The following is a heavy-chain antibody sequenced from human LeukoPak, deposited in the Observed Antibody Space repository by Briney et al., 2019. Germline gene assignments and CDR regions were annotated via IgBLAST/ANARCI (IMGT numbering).Heavy chain of an antibody. CDR1: GFTFSSYA. D-gene: IGHD3-10*01. CDR2: ISGSGGST. CDR3: AKAGGRWFGELLLNPFDY. Sequence: GGSLRLSCAASGFTFSSYAMSWVRQAPGKGLEWVSAISGSGGSTYYADSVKGRFTISRDNSKNTLYLQMNSLRAEDTAVYYCAKAGGRWFGELLLNPFDYWGQGTLVTVSS. J-gene: IGHJ4*02. V-gene: IGHV3-23*01.